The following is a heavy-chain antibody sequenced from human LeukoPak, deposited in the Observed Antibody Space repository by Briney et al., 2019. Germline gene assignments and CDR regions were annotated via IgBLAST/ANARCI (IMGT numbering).Heavy chain of an antibody. Sequence: ASVKVSCKASGYTFTGYYMHWVRQAPGQGLEWMGWINPNSGGTNYAQKFQGRVTMTRDTSISTAYMELSRLRSDDTAVYYCVRGTSHIAAGLEPEGDRNSSSEGDYWGQGTLVTVSS. CDR1: GYTFTGYY. D-gene: IGHD6-13*01. J-gene: IGHJ4*02. CDR2: INPNSGGT. V-gene: IGHV1-2*02. CDR3: VRGTSHIAAGLEPEGDRNSSSEGDY.